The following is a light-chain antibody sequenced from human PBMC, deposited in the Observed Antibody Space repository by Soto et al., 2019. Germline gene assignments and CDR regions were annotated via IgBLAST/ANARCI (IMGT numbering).Light chain of an antibody. J-gene: IGKJ1*01. CDR1: QGISNY. CDR3: QKYNSAIGWT. CDR2: AAS. V-gene: IGKV1-27*01. Sequence: DIQMTQSPSSLSASVGDRVTITCRAIQGISNYLAWYQQKPGKVPKLLIYAASTLQSGVPSRFSGSGSGTDFTLTISSLQPEDVATYYCQKYNSAIGWTFGQGTKVEIK.